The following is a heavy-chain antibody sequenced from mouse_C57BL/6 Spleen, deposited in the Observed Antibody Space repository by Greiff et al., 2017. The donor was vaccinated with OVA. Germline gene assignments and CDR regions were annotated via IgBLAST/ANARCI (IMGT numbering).Heavy chain of an antibody. CDR1: GYAFSSSW. CDR2: IYPGDGDT. CDR3: ARSPWDWAMDY. Sequence: VQLQQSGPELVKPGASVKISCKASGYAFSSSWMNWVKQRPGKGLEWIGRIYPGDGDTNYNGKFKGKATLTADKSSSTAYMQLSSLTSEDSAVYFCARSPWDWAMDYWGQGTSVTVSS. D-gene: IGHD4-1*01. J-gene: IGHJ4*01. V-gene: IGHV1-82*01.